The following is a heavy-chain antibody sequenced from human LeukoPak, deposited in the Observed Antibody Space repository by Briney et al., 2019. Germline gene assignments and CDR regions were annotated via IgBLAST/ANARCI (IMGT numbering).Heavy chain of an antibody. V-gene: IGHV3-30*03. CDR3: VRETEAYGE. Sequence: PGRSLRLSCAASGFTFSSYGMHWVRQAPGKGLEWVAVISYDGSNKYYADSVKGRFTISRDNSKKTLYLQMNSLRAEDTAIYYCVRETEAYGEWGQGTLVTVSS. CDR1: GFTFSSYG. D-gene: IGHD4-17*01. J-gene: IGHJ4*02. CDR2: ISYDGSNK.